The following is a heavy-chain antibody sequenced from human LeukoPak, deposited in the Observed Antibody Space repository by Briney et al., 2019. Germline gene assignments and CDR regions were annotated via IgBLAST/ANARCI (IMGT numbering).Heavy chain of an antibody. Sequence: GGSLRLSCAASGFTFSSYWMHWVRQAPGKGLVWVSCINSDGSSTSYADSVKGRFTISRDNAKNSLYLQMNSLRAEDTAVYYCARDPENVSGSHSHFDLWGRGTLVTVSS. D-gene: IGHD1-26*01. V-gene: IGHV3-74*01. CDR2: INSDGSST. J-gene: IGHJ2*01. CDR3: ARDPENVSGSHSHFDL. CDR1: GFTFSSYW.